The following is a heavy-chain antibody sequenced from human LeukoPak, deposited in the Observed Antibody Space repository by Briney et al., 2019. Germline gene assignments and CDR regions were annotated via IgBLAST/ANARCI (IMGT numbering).Heavy chain of an antibody. V-gene: IGHV4-39*01. CDR2: IDYRGNT. D-gene: IGHD2-2*01. CDR3: ARLTPAATETDFDD. J-gene: IGHJ4*02. CDR1: GGSLSGRTYR. Sequence: SDTLSLTCTVSGGSLSGRTYRWGWIRQSPGKVLQWIGNIDYRGNTDYNPSLRSRVTISADTSKNQFSLRLTSVTAADTAVFYCARLTPAATETDFDDWGQGTLVTVSS.